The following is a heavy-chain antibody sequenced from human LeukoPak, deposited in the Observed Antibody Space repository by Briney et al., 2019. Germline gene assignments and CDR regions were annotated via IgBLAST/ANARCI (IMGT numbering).Heavy chain of an antibody. J-gene: IGHJ4*02. D-gene: IGHD1-1*01. CDR1: GFTFSSYG. CDR2: IWYDGSNK. Sequence: GGSLRLSCAASGFTFSSYGMQWVRRAPGKGREGVAVIWYDGSNKYYGDSVKGGFTISRDNSKNTLYLQLNSLTAEATAVYYCARGMSAAQLAYWGQGTLVTVSS. V-gene: IGHV3-33*01. CDR3: ARGMSAAQLAY.